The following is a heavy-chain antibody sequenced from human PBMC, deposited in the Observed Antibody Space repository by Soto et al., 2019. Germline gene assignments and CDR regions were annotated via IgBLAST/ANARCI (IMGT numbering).Heavy chain of an antibody. CDR1: GGTFSSYA. D-gene: IGHD6-6*01. Sequence: SVKVSCKASGGTFSSYAISWVRQAPGQGLEWMGGIIPIFGTANYAQKFQGRVTITADESTSTAYMELSSLRSEDTAVYYCARGLAGADRRTYWFDPWGQRTLVTVSS. CDR2: IIPIFGTA. CDR3: ARGLAGADRRTYWFDP. J-gene: IGHJ5*02. V-gene: IGHV1-69*13.